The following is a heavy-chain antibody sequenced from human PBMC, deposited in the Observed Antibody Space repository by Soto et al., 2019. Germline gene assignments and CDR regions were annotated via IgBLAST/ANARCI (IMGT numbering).Heavy chain of an antibody. CDR3: ARAYYDFWSGYPTTYFDY. J-gene: IGHJ4*02. CDR1: GGSFSGYY. D-gene: IGHD3-3*01. V-gene: IGHV4-34*01. Sequence: PSETLSLTCAVYGGSFSGYYWSWIRQPPGKGLEWIGEINHSGSTNYNPSLKSRVTISVDTSKNQFSLKLSSVTAADTAVYYCARAYYDFWSGYPTTYFDYWGQGPPVPVSP. CDR2: INHSGST.